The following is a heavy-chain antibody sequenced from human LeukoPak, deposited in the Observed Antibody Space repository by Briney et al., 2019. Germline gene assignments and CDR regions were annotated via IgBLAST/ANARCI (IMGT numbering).Heavy chain of an antibody. CDR2: INGGGADT. CDR1: GFTFNTCA. Sequence: GGPLRLSCAASGFTFNTCAMSWVRQAPGKGLEWVSSINGGGADTYYTDSVKGRFTISRDNSKNTVYLQMNSLRAEDTAVYYCAKSRPGTAVQGDCWGQGTLVTVSS. CDR3: AKSRPGTAVQGDC. D-gene: IGHD2-2*01. J-gene: IGHJ4*02. V-gene: IGHV3-23*01.